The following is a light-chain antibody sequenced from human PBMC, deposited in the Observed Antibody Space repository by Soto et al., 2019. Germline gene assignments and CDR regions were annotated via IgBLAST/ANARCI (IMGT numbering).Light chain of an antibody. Sequence: DIQMTQSPSSLSASVGDRVTITCRASQTISTYLNWYQQRPGKAPKLLIYAASSLQSGVPSRFSGSGSGTDFTLTISSLQPEDFAIYYCQQSYSVLQLTFGGGSKVEIK. V-gene: IGKV1-39*01. CDR3: QQSYSVLQLT. J-gene: IGKJ4*01. CDR2: AAS. CDR1: QTISTY.